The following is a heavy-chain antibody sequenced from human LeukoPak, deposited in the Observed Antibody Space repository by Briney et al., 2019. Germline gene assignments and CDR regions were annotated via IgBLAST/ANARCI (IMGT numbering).Heavy chain of an antibody. D-gene: IGHD3-10*01. J-gene: IGHJ3*02. CDR2: IYSRGGT. CDR1: GFTVSSNF. Sequence: PGGSLRLSCAASGFTVSSNFMSWVRQAPGKGLECVSVIYSRGGTYYADSVKGRFTISRDNSKNTPYLQMNSLRAEDTAVYYCARPPGRTGAFDIWGQGTMVTVSS. CDR3: ARPPGRTGAFDI. V-gene: IGHV3-53*01.